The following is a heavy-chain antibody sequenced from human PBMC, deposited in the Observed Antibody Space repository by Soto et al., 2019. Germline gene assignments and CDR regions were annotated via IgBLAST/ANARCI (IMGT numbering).Heavy chain of an antibody. CDR3: ARDPSKYSYGFDYYYGMDV. Sequence: GASVKVSCKASGGTFSSYAISWVRQAPGQGLEWMGGIIPIFGTANYAQKFQGRVTITADESTSTAYMELSSLRSEDTAVYYCARDPSKYSYGFDYYYGMDVWGQGTTVTVSS. CDR2: IIPIFGTA. CDR1: GGTFSSYA. V-gene: IGHV1-69*13. J-gene: IGHJ6*02. D-gene: IGHD5-18*01.